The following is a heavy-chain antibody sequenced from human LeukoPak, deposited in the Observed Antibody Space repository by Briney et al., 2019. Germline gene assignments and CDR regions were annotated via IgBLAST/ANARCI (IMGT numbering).Heavy chain of an antibody. CDR3: AKDARRSSGWYFFDH. J-gene: IGHJ4*02. CDR1: GFNFSNLA. D-gene: IGHD6-19*01. CDR2: ISDSGGMT. Sequence: GGSLTLSCSASGFNFSNLAMGWVRQAPGKGLEWVSVISDSGGMTYYADSVKGRFTISRVNSRNTLYLQMNSLRVEDTAVYYCAKDARRSSGWYFFDHWGQGTLVTVSS. V-gene: IGHV3-23*01.